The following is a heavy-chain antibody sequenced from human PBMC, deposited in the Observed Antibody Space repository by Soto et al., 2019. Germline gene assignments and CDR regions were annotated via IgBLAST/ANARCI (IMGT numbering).Heavy chain of an antibody. CDR1: GFTFSSYA. CDR3: ARALGPTVTFASFDC. V-gene: IGHV3-30-3*01. Sequence: QVQLVESGGGVVQPGRSLRLSCAASGFTFSSYALHWVRQAPGKGLEWVAVMSYDGTYEKYADSMKGRFTISRDNSKNTLYLQMNSLRAEDTAVYYCARALGPTVTFASFDCWGQGTLVTVSS. J-gene: IGHJ4*02. CDR2: MSYDGTYE. D-gene: IGHD4-17*01.